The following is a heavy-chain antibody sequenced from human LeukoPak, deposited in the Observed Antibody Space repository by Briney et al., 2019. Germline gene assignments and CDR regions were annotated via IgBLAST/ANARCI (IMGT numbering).Heavy chain of an antibody. V-gene: IGHV4-39*07. D-gene: IGHD3-10*01. CDR2: IYYRGST. J-gene: IGHJ4*02. CDR1: GGSISSSSYY. CDR3: ARGSAWRTDY. Sequence: SETLSLTCTVSGGSISSSSYYWGWIRQPPGKGLEWIGYIYYRGSTYYNPPLKSRVTISVDTSKNQFSLKLSSVTAADTAVYYCARGSAWRTDYWGQGTLVTVSS.